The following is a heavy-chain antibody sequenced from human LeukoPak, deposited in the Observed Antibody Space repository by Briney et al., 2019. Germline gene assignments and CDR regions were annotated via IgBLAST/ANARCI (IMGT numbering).Heavy chain of an antibody. CDR2: ISTVGDNT. D-gene: IGHD1-14*01. CDR1: GFTFDSYT. V-gene: IGHV3-43*01. CDR3: AKGTGKSTLNWLDP. J-gene: IGHJ5*02. Sequence: PGGSLRLSCAASGFTFDSYTMHWVRQAPGKGLEWVSLISTVGDNTYYADSVKGRLTIFRDNSKNSLYLQMNSLRTEDTAFYYCAKGTGKSTLNWLDPWGEGTLVTVSS.